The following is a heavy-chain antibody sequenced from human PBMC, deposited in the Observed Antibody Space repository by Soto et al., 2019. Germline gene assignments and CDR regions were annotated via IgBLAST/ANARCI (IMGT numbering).Heavy chain of an antibody. Sequence: PSETLSLTCTVSGGSISSYYWSWIRQPPGKGLEWIGYIYYSGNTYYNPSIKSRVTISVDTAKNQFSLKLSSVTAEDTAVYYCARGYDALDYWGQGALVTVPQ. CDR3: ARGYDALDY. CDR1: GGSISSYY. J-gene: IGHJ4*02. D-gene: IGHD3-16*01. CDR2: IYYSGNT. V-gene: IGHV4-59*12.